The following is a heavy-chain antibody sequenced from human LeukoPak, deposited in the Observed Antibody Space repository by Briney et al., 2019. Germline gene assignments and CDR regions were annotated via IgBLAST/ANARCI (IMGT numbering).Heavy chain of an antibody. CDR1: GFTFSSYS. CDR3: ANQPGLYNNGWSTTYHFFGLGV. D-gene: IGHD6-19*01. V-gene: IGHV3-21*01. Sequence: PGGSLRLSCAASGFTFSSYSMNWVRQAPGKGLEWVSSISSSSSYIYYADSVKGRFTISRDNAKNSLYLQMNSLRAEDTAVYYCANQPGLYNNGWSTTYHFFGLGVWGQGTTVTVSS. CDR2: ISSSSSYI. J-gene: IGHJ6*02.